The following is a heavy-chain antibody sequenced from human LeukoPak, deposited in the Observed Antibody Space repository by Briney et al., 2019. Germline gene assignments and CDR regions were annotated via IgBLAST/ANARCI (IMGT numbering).Heavy chain of an antibody. CDR3: ARVPWDDYVWGSYRSPEYYFDY. Sequence: MTSETLSLTCTVSGGSISSYFWSWIRQPPGKGLEWVGYIYYNGSTNYNPSLKTRVTISVDTSKNQFSLKLSSVTAADTAVYYCARVPWDDYVWGSYRSPEYYFDYWGQGTLVTVSS. V-gene: IGHV4-59*01. D-gene: IGHD3-16*02. J-gene: IGHJ4*02. CDR1: GGSISSYF. CDR2: IYYNGST.